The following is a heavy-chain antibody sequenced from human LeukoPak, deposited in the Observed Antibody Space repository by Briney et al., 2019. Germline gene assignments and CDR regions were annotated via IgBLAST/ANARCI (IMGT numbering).Heavy chain of an antibody. Sequence: GASVKVSCKASGGTFSSYAISWVRQAPGQGLEWVGRIIPILGIANYAQKFQGRVTITADKSTSTAYMELSSLRSEDTAVYYCARETLAGYCSSTSCYGRNGMDVWGQGTTVTVSS. CDR3: ARETLAGYCSSTSCYGRNGMDV. V-gene: IGHV1-69*04. J-gene: IGHJ6*02. CDR1: GGTFSSYA. CDR2: IIPILGIA. D-gene: IGHD2-2*01.